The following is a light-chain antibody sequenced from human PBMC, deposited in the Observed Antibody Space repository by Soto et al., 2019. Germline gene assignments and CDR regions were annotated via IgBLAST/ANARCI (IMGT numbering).Light chain of an antibody. CDR1: QSVSSY. CDR3: QQRSKWPPLT. V-gene: IGKV3-11*01. CDR2: DAS. Sequence: EIVLTQSPATLSLSPGERATLSCRASQSVSSYLAWYQQKPGQAPRLLIYDASNRATGIPARFSGSGSGTDFTLTISSLEPEDFAVYYCQQRSKWPPLTFDGGTKVEIK. J-gene: IGKJ4*01.